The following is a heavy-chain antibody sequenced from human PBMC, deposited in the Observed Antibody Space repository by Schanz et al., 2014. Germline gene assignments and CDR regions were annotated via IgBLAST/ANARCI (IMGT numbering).Heavy chain of an antibody. CDR1: GFTFSSYG. CDR3: ARDGDLEY. Sequence: QVQLVESGGGVVQPGRSLRLSCAASGFTFSSYGMHWVRQAPGKGLEWVAIIWYDGSNKYYADSVKGRFTIARDNSKNTLVLQMSSLRAEDTAVYYCARDGDLEYWGQGTRVTVSA. CDR2: IWYDGSNK. V-gene: IGHV3-33*01. J-gene: IGHJ4*02.